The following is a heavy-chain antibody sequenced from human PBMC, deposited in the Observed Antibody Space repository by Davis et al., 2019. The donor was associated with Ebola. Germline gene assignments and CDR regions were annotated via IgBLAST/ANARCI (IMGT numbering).Heavy chain of an antibody. CDR2: INPNSGGT. Sequence: ASVTVSCKASGYTFTGYDINWVRQATGPGLEWMGRINPNSGGTNYAQKFQGRVTMTRDTSISTAYMELSRLRSDDTAVYYCATPGEFIAVAGTGAGWFDPWGQGTLVTVSS. D-gene: IGHD6-19*01. CDR3: ATPGEFIAVAGTGAGWFDP. J-gene: IGHJ5*02. CDR1: GYTFTGYD. V-gene: IGHV1-2*06.